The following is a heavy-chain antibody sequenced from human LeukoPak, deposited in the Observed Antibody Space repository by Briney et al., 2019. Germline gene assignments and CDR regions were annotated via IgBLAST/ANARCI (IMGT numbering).Heavy chain of an antibody. CDR1: GGTFSSYA. J-gene: IGHJ5*02. CDR2: IIPILGIA. Sequence: SVKVSCKASGGTFSSYAISWVRQAPGQGLEWMGRIIPILGIANYAQKFQGGVTITADKSTSTAYMELSSLRSEDTAVYYCARELDASIAARFDPWGQGTLVTVSS. V-gene: IGHV1-69*04. D-gene: IGHD6-6*01. CDR3: ARELDASIAARFDP.